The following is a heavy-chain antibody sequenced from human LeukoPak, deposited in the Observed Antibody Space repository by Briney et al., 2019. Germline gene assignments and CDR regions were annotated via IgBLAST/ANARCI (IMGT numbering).Heavy chain of an antibody. CDR1: GFTFSNYI. Sequence: PERSLRLSCAASGFTFSNYIMYWVRQAPGEGLEWVAVISYDGTYKYYADSVKGRFTISRDNSENTLYLQMKSLRAEDTAAYYCARGDGYNFFDYWGQGTLVTVSS. CDR3: ARGDGYNFFDY. J-gene: IGHJ4*02. D-gene: IGHD5-24*01. CDR2: ISYDGTYK. V-gene: IGHV3-30*14.